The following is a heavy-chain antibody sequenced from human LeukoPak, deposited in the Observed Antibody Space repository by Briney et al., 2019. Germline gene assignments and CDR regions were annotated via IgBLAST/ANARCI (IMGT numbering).Heavy chain of an antibody. CDR3: ARHALATVTDPSFDY. D-gene: IGHD2-21*02. CDR1: GGSISTPGYY. V-gene: IGHV4-39*01. Sequence: SETLSLTCTVSGGSISTPGYYWGWIRQPPGKGLEWIGSLYHSGSTYYKPSLKSRATISVDKSKNQCSLKLRSVPAADTDEYYCARHALATVTDPSFDYWGQGTLVTVSS. CDR2: LYHSGST. J-gene: IGHJ4*02.